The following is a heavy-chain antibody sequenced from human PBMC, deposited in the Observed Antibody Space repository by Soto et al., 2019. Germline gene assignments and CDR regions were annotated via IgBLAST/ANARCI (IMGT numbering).Heavy chain of an antibody. CDR2: ISHDGGAV. CDR1: GFSFSTTG. J-gene: IGHJ5*01. V-gene: IGHV3-30*18. Sequence: QVQLVESGGGVVQPGRSLRLSCAASGFSFSTTGMHWVRQAPGKGLEWVAMISHDGGAVHFADSVKGPFTISRDDSTNTLYLQMNSLRPEDTAVYYCAKDLYSSDWFNFFDSWGQGSLVTVSS. D-gene: IGHD6-19*01. CDR3: AKDLYSSDWFNFFDS.